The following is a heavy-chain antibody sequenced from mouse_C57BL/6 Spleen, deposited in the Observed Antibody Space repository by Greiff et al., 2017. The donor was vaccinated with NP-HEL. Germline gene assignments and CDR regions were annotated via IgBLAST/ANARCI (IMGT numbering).Heavy chain of an antibody. V-gene: IGHV1-62-2*01. CDR1: GYTFTEYT. CDR2: FYPGSGSI. J-gene: IGHJ2*01. Sequence: VKLQESGAELVKPGASVKLSCKASGYTFTEYTIHWVKQRSGQGLEWIGWFYPGSGSITYNEKFKDKATLTADKSSSTVYMELSRLTSEDSAVYFCARHPHYDYDGEYYFDYWGQGTTLTVSS. D-gene: IGHD2-4*01. CDR3: ARHPHYDYDGEYYFDY.